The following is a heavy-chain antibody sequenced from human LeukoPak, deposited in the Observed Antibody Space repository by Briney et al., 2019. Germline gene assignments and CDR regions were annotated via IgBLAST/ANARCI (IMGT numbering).Heavy chain of an antibody. CDR1: GFTFNGYS. D-gene: IGHD4-17*01. CDR3: ARNRGDPSYFDY. Sequence: AGGSLRLSCTASGFTFNGYSMNWVRQAPGKGLEWVSSISTSSSYIYYADSVKGRFTISRNNPKNSLYLQMNSLRAEDTAVYYCARNRGDPSYFDYWGQGTLVTVSS. V-gene: IGHV3-21*01. J-gene: IGHJ4*02. CDR2: ISTSSSYI.